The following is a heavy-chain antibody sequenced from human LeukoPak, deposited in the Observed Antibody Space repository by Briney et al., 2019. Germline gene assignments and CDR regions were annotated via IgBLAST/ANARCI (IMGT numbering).Heavy chain of an antibody. J-gene: IGHJ4*02. CDR3: AKAAAAPRFDF. D-gene: IGHD6-13*01. CDR2: VSGSGDRM. V-gene: IGHV3-23*01. Sequence: GGSLRLSCAASGFTFRSYAMSWVRQAPGKGLEWVATVSGSGDRMYHADSVKGRFTISRDNSKNTIYLQMNSLRAEDTALYYCAKAAAAPRFDFWGQGTLVTVSS. CDR1: GFTFRSYA.